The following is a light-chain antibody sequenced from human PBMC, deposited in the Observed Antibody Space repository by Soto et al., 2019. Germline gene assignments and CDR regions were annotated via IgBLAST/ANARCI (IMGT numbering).Light chain of an antibody. V-gene: IGLV2-8*01. Sequence: QSVLTQPPSASGSPGQSVTISCTGTSSDIGNYNYVSWYQQHPGKAPKLMIYEVSKRPSGVPDRFSGSKSGSTASLTVSGLQAEDEADYYCSSFAGSNTPDVFGTGTKLTVL. CDR1: SSDIGNYNY. J-gene: IGLJ1*01. CDR3: SSFAGSNTPDV. CDR2: EVS.